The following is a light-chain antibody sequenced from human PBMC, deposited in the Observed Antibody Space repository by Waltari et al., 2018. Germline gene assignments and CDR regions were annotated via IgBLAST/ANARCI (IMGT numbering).Light chain of an antibody. CDR1: QSVNDNH. V-gene: IGKV3-20*01. CDR2: GAS. Sequence: EIVLTQSPGTLSLSPGEGATLTCRASQSVNDNHLAWYRQRPGQAPRRLIYGASSRTSGTPVRFSGSVSGTDFTLTINRLEPEDFAVYYCQQYGTSSPTFGQGTKVEVK. J-gene: IGKJ1*01. CDR3: QQYGTSSPT.